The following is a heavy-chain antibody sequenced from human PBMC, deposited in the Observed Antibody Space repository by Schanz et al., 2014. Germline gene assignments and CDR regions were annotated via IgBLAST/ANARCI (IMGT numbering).Heavy chain of an antibody. CDR3: ARPIYDLWSGSFDY. J-gene: IGHJ4*02. CDR1: GFPFRSYV. D-gene: IGHD3-3*01. V-gene: IGHV3-30*04. Sequence: QLQLVESGGGVVQPGRSLRLSCAASGFPFRSYVMHWVHQAPGKGLEWVAFISYDGNNQYYADSVKGRFTISRDNSKNTLYLQMNSLRAEDTAVYYCARPIYDLWSGSFDYWGQGTLVTVSS. CDR2: ISYDGNNQ.